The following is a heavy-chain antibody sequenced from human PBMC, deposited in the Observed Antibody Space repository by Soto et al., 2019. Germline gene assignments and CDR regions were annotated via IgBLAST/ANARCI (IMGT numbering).Heavy chain of an antibody. Sequence: GGSLRLSCAASGFTFSSYGMHWVRQAPGKGLEWVAVISYDGSNKYYADSVKGRITISRDNSKNTLYLQMNSLRAEDTAVYYCAKTEYSSSGYFDYWGQGTLVTVSS. D-gene: IGHD6-6*01. CDR1: GFTFSSYG. CDR2: ISYDGSNK. CDR3: AKTEYSSSGYFDY. J-gene: IGHJ4*02. V-gene: IGHV3-30*18.